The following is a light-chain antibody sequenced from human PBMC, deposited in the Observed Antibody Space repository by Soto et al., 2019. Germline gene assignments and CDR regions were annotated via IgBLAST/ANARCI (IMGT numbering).Light chain of an antibody. J-gene: IGKJ2*01. CDR1: QSVRSGS. V-gene: IGKV3-20*01. CDR3: HHYAASPYT. Sequence: EIVLTQSPGTLSLSPGEGATLSCRASQSVRSGSLAWYQQKPGQAPRLLIFGASSRATDIPDRFSGSGSGTDFTLTITRVDTEDFAVYYCHHYAASPYTFGQGTKLEI. CDR2: GAS.